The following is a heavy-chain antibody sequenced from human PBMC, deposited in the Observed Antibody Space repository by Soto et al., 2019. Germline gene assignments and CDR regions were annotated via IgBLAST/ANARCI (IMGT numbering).Heavy chain of an antibody. V-gene: IGHV4-59*12. J-gene: IGHJ4*02. Sequence: SETLSLTCDVSGGSMSSYFWSWIRQPPGRGLEWIGYISDSGSTNYKTSLKSRVTISVDTSKNQFSLKVTSVTAADTAVYYCARGGSSSWYGFYFFDNWGPGTLVTVSS. CDR2: ISDSGST. CDR3: ARGGSSSWYGFYFFDN. CDR1: GGSMSSYF. D-gene: IGHD6-13*01.